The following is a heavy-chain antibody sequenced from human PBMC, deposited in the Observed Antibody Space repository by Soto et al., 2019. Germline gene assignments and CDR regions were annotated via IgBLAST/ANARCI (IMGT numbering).Heavy chain of an antibody. Sequence: QLLQSGGGLVQPGGSLTLSCAASGFTFGTTDMSWVRQAPGEGLEWVSTIDGSGGITYYAGSVKGRFTISRENSRNTVYLQMNSLRGDDATLYYCVKNAGGFNTWGPGALVTVSS. V-gene: IGHV3-23*01. D-gene: IGHD3-10*01. CDR1: GFTFGTTD. CDR2: IDGSGGIT. CDR3: VKNAGGFNT. J-gene: IGHJ5*02.